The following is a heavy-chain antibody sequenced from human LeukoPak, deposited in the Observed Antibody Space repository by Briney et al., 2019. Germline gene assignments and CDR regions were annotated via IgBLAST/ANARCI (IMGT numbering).Heavy chain of an antibody. D-gene: IGHD4-17*01. CDR2: ISYDGSNE. CDR1: GFTFTNFW. J-gene: IGHJ4*02. CDR3: ARDLLGGYGDSDFDY. Sequence: GGSLRLSCTTSGFTFTNFWFTWARQAPGKGLEWVAVISYDGSNEYYADSVKGRFTISRDNSKNTLYLQMNSLRAEDTAVYYCARDLLGGYGDSDFDYWGQGTLVTVSS. V-gene: IGHV3-30*19.